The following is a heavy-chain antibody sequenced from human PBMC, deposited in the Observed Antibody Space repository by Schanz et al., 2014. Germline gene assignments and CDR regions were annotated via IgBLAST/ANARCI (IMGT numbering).Heavy chain of an antibody. J-gene: IGHJ4*02. D-gene: IGHD1-7*01. Sequence: QVQLEESGAGLVKPSGTLSLTCAVSGASVSSDNWWNWVRQPPGKGLEWIGEIYDSGNTNYNPSRRSRATVSVDRPKTQFSRRLSSVTAADTAAYYCATWSGTRLFKKWGQGTLVTVSS. V-gene: IGHV4-4*02. CDR2: IYDSGNT. CDR1: GASVSSDNW. CDR3: ATWSGTRLFKK.